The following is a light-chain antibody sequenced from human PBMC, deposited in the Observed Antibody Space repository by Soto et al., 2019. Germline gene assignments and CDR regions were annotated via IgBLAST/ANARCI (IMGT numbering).Light chain of an antibody. CDR3: HQYVSSPLT. V-gene: IGKV3-20*01. J-gene: IGKJ2*01. CDR1: QSVNSNL. Sequence: EIVLTQSPGTLSLSPGEGATVSCRASQSVNSNLLAWFQQKPGQAPRFLIHDASRRATGIPDRFSGSGSGTDFTLSISRLEPEDFAVYYCHQYVSSPLTFGQGTKLEIK. CDR2: DAS.